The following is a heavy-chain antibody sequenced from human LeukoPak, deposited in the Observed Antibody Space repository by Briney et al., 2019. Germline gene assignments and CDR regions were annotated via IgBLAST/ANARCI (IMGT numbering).Heavy chain of an antibody. D-gene: IGHD6-19*01. J-gene: IGHJ4*02. Sequence: SVKVSCQASGGTFSSYAISWVRQAPGQGLEWMGRIIPIFGTANYAQKFQGRVTITADKSTSTAFMELSSLRSEDTAVYYWGRGYSSGWSPTLDYWGQGTLVTVSS. V-gene: IGHV1-69*06. CDR2: IIPIFGTA. CDR3: GRGYSSGWSPTLDY. CDR1: GGTFSSYA.